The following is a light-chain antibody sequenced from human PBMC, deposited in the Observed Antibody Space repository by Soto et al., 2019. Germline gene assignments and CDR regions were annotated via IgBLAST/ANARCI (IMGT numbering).Light chain of an antibody. CDR2: GAS. J-gene: IGKJ1*01. Sequence: EIVMTQSPATLSVSPGERATLSCRASQSVSSNLAWYQQKPGQAPRLLIYGASTRATGIPARFSGSGSGTEFTLTISSLQSEEFAVYYCQQYNNWPPWTFGKGTKVELK. CDR3: QQYNNWPPWT. V-gene: IGKV3-15*01. CDR1: QSVSSN.